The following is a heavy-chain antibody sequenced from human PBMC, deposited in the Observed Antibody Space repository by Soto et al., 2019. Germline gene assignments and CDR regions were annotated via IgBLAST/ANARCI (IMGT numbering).Heavy chain of an antibody. Sequence: SATLSLTCAVYGGSFSGYYWSWIRQPPGKGLEWIGEINHSGSTNYNPSLKSRVTISVDTSKNQFSLKLSSVTAADTAVYYCARGLLRWFGARAYYYYYGMDVWGQGTTVTVSS. CDR3: ARGLLRWFGARAYYYYYGMDV. J-gene: IGHJ6*02. CDR2: INHSGST. CDR1: GGSFSGYY. D-gene: IGHD3-10*01. V-gene: IGHV4-34*01.